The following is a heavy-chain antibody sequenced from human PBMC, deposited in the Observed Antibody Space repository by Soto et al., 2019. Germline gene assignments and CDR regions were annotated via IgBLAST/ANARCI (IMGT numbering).Heavy chain of an antibody. Sequence: PGGSLRLSCAASGFSFSTYNMNWVRQAPGRGLEWVSYISSRSSTIYHADSVKGRFTIPRDNAKNSLYLQMDSLRDEDTAVYFCARAIAVGSTSLDYWGLGTRVTVSS. CDR2: ISSRSSTI. V-gene: IGHV3-48*02. CDR3: ARAIAVGSTSLDY. D-gene: IGHD6-19*01. CDR1: GFSFSTYN. J-gene: IGHJ4*02.